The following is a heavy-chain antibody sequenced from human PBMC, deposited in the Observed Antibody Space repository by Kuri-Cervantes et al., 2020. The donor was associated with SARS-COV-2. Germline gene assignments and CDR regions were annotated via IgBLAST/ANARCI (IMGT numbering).Heavy chain of an antibody. Sequence: GESLKISCAASGFTFSSYWMHWVRQAPGKGLVWVSRINSDGSSTSYADSVKGRFTISRDNAKNTLYLQMNSLRAEDTAVYYCARDPDSSGWYAGDALDIWGQGTMVTDSS. J-gene: IGHJ3*02. V-gene: IGHV3-74*01. CDR3: ARDPDSSGWYAGDALDI. CDR1: GFTFSSYW. CDR2: INSDGSST. D-gene: IGHD6-19*01.